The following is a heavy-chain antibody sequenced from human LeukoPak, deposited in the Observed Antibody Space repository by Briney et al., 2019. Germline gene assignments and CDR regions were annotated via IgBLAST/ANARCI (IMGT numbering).Heavy chain of an antibody. Sequence: SETLSLTCTVSGGSISSYYWSWIRQPPGKGLEWIGRIYTSGSTNYNPSLKSRVTMSVDTSKNQFSLKLSSVTAADTAVYYCARDLPPHYDFWSGRQDAFDIWGQGTMVTVSS. J-gene: IGHJ3*02. CDR3: ARDLPPHYDFWSGRQDAFDI. V-gene: IGHV4-4*07. D-gene: IGHD3-3*01. CDR1: GGSISSYY. CDR2: IYTSGST.